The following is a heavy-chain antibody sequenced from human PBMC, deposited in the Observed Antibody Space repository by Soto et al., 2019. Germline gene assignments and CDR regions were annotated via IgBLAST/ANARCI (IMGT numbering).Heavy chain of an antibody. V-gene: IGHV3-48*03. J-gene: IGHJ3*02. CDR1: VVTFISSE. CDR3: ARERRCDAFDI. CDR2: ISSSGSTI. Sequence: WGSLRLSCASSVVTFISSEMDWVRQAQGTGLEWVSYISSSGSTIYYADSVKGRFTISRDNAKNSLYLQMNSLRAEDTAVYYCARERRCDAFDIWGQGTRVTGSS.